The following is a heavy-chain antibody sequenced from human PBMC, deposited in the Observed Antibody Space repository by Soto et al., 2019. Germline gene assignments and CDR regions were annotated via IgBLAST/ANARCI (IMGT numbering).Heavy chain of an antibody. Sequence: ASVKVSCKASGYTFTSYYMHWVRQAPGQGLEWMGIINPSGGSTSYAQKFQGRVTMTRDTSTSTVYMELSSLRSEDTAVYYCARGADSSGWLEYNWFDPWGQGTLVTVSS. V-gene: IGHV1-46*01. CDR1: GYTFTSYY. D-gene: IGHD6-19*01. CDR2: INPSGGST. CDR3: ARGADSSGWLEYNWFDP. J-gene: IGHJ5*02.